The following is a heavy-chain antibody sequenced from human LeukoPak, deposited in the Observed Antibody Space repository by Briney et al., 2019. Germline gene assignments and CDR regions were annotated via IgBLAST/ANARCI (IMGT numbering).Heavy chain of an antibody. V-gene: IGHV3-33*01. J-gene: IGHJ4*02. CDR3: ARDLYCSGASCSFDY. CDR2: IWYDGSNK. D-gene: IGHD2-15*01. Sequence: GGSLRLSCAASGFTFSSYGMHWVRQAPGKGLEWVAIIWYDGSNKYYADSVKGRFTISRDNSKNTLYLQMNSLRAEDTAVYYCARDLYCSGASCSFDYWGQGTLVTVS. CDR1: GFTFSSYG.